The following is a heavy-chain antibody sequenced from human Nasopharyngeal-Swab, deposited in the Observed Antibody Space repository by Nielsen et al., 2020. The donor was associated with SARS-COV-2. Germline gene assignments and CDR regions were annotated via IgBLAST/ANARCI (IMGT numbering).Heavy chain of an antibody. CDR1: GFTFSGYA. V-gene: IGHV3-23*01. Sequence: GESLKISCAASGFTFSGYAMSWVRQAPGRGLEWVSGISGNGVNTYYADSVKGRFTISRDNSKNTLYLQMNSLRAEDTAVYYCARDYGGNSLAFDIWGQGTMVTVSS. CDR2: ISGNGVNT. J-gene: IGHJ3*02. CDR3: ARDYGGNSLAFDI. D-gene: IGHD4-23*01.